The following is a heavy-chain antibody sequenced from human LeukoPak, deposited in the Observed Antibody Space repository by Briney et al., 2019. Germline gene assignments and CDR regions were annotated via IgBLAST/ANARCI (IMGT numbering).Heavy chain of an antibody. J-gene: IGHJ4*02. CDR2: IHPNSGGT. Sequence: ASVKVSCKASGYPFTGYYIHWVRQAPGQGLEWMGWIHPNSGGTNYAQKLQGRVTMTTDTSTSTAYMELRSLRSDDTAVYYCARDLTGYYLFDYWGQGTLVTVSS. CDR1: GYPFTGYY. V-gene: IGHV1-2*02. D-gene: IGHD3-9*01. CDR3: ARDLTGYYLFDY.